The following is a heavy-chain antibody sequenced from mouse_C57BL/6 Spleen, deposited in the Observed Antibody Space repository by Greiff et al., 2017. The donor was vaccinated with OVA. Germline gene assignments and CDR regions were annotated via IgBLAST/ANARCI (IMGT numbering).Heavy chain of an antibody. V-gene: IGHV1-81*01. J-gene: IGHJ2*01. D-gene: IGHD1-1*01. CDR3: ARWPFITTVVATDFDY. Sequence: VQLQQSGAELARPGASVKLSCKASGYTFTSYGISWVKQRTGQGLEWIGEIYPRSGNTYYNEKFKGKATLTADKSSSTAYMELRSLTSEDSAVYFCARWPFITTVVATDFDYWGQGTTLTVSS. CDR1: GYTFTSYG. CDR2: IYPRSGNT.